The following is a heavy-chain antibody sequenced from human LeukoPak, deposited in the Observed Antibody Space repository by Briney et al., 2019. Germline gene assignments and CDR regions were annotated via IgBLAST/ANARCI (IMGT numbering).Heavy chain of an antibody. CDR3: AKVTQWLEDAFDI. D-gene: IGHD6-19*01. Sequence: ASVKVSCKASGGTFSSYAISWVRQAPGQGLEWMGGIIPIFGTANYAQKFQGRVTITADESTSTAYMELSSLRSEDTAVYYCAKVTQWLEDAFDIWGQGTMVTVSS. CDR2: IIPIFGTA. V-gene: IGHV1-69*13. CDR1: GGTFSSYA. J-gene: IGHJ3*02.